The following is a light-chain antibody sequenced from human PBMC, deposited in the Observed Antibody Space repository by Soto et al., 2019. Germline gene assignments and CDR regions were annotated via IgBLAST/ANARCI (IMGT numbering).Light chain of an antibody. V-gene: IGKV3-20*01. Sequence: EIVLTQSPGTLSLSPGERATLSCRASQSVSSSYLAWYQQKPGQAPRLLIYGASSRATDIPDRFSGSGSGTDFTLTISRLEPEDFAVYYCQQYGSRTWTFGQGTKVEIK. CDR1: QSVSSSY. CDR2: GAS. J-gene: IGKJ1*01. CDR3: QQYGSRTWT.